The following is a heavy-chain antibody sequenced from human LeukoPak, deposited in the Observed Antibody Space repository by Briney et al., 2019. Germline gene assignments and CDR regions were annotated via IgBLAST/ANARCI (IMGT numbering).Heavy chain of an antibody. J-gene: IGHJ4*02. CDR2: IYYSGST. V-gene: IGHV4-59*01. CDR3: ARYCSSTSCYNYLDY. Sequence: SETLSLTCTVSGGSISSYYWSWIRQPPGKGLEWIGYIYYSGSTNYNPSLKSRVTISVDTSKNQFSLKLSSVTAADTAVYYCARYCSSTSCYNYLDYWGQGTLVTVSS. D-gene: IGHD2-2*02. CDR1: GGSISSYY.